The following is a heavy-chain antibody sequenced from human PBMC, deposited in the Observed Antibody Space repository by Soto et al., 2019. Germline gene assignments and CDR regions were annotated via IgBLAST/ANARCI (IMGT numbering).Heavy chain of an antibody. Sequence: SETLSLTCAVYGGSFSGYYWSWIRQPPGKGLEWIGEINHSGSTNYNPSLKSRVTISVDTSKNQFSLKLSSVTAADAAVYYCARGARIVVVPAAIYYFDYWGQGTLVTV. CDR1: GGSFSGYY. CDR3: ARGARIVVVPAAIYYFDY. V-gene: IGHV4-34*01. J-gene: IGHJ4*02. D-gene: IGHD2-2*01. CDR2: INHSGST.